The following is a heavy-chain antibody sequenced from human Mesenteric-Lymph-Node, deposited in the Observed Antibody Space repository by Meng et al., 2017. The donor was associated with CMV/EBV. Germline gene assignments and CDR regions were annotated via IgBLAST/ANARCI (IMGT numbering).Heavy chain of an antibody. CDR3: ACNSGDC. CDR2: IKADGSEK. J-gene: IGHJ4*02. Sequence: GESLKISCAASGFTLRSYGMHWVRQAPGKGLEWVANIKADGSEKYYVDSVKGRFTVSRDNAKNSLYLQMNSLRAEDTAVYYCACNSGDCWGQGTLVTVSS. CDR1: GFTLRSYG. V-gene: IGHV3-7*01. D-gene: IGHD3-10*01.